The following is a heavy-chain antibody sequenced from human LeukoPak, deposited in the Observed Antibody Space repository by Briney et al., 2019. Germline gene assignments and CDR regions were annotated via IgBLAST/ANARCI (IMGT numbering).Heavy chain of an antibody. J-gene: IGHJ4*02. CDR1: GFVFDDYD. CDR2: IRYDGSNR. V-gene: IGHV3-30*02. CDR3: AKRGSYSPDYYFDY. D-gene: IGHD1-26*01. Sequence: GGSLRLSCGASGFVFDDYDMHWVRQAPGKGLEWVAFIRYDGSNRYYADSVKGRFTIYRDNSNKTLYLQMNSLRAEDTAVYFCAKRGSYSPDYYFDYWGQGTLVTVSS.